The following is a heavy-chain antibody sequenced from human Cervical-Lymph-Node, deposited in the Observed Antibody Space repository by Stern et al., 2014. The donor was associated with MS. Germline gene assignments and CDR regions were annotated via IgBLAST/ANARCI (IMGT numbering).Heavy chain of an antibody. V-gene: IGHV5-51*03. D-gene: IGHD6-19*01. CDR1: GNSFPNYW. CDR2: IYLGDSDT. Sequence: EVQLEESGAEVKKPGESLKISCRDPGNSFPNYWIGWVRQLPGKGLELMGVIYLGDSDTKYSPSFQGQVTISADKSISTAYLQWSSLKASDTAMYYCAKTGYSSAWFKKAAFDIWGQGTMVIVSS. CDR3: AKTGYSSAWFKKAAFDI. J-gene: IGHJ3*02.